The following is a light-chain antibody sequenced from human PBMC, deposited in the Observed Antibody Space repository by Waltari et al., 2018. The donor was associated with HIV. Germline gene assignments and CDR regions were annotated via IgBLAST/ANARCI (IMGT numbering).Light chain of an antibody. J-gene: IGLJ3*02. Sequence: SSELTHDAAVFVALGQTVRITCQGDSVTTYYSSWYQQKPGQAPVLVYYGTNNRPSGIPDRFSGSSSGDTASLTIAGAQAEDEADYYCNSRDDIGHWFFGAGTKVTVL. CDR1: SVTTYY. V-gene: IGLV3-19*01. CDR2: GTN. CDR3: NSRDDIGHWF.